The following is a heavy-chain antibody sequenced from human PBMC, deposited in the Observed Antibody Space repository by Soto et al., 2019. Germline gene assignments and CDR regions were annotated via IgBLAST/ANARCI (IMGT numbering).Heavy chain of an antibody. CDR1: GDSVSSNSAA. CDR2: TYYRSKWYN. Sequence: SQTLSLTCGISGDSVSSNSAAWNWLRQSPSRGLEWLGRTYYRSKWYNDYAVSVESRITINPDTSKNHFSLQLNFVTPEDSAVYYCARGSKDSYPGSRIFDFWGRGTLITVSS. CDR3: ARGSKDSYPGSRIFDF. D-gene: IGHD2-15*01. J-gene: IGHJ4*02. V-gene: IGHV6-1*01.